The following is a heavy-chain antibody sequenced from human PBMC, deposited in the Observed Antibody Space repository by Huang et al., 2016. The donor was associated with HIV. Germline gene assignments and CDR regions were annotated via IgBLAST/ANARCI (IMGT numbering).Heavy chain of an antibody. V-gene: IGHV4-39*01. Sequence: QLQLQESGPGLVKPSETLSLTCSVSGGSISSSSYYWGWIRKPPGKGLEWIGSIFYRGGTFYNQPLNSLVTISVATSKNHFSLRLSSVTAADTSVYYCARHMDCSSSSCLAGGHERGPFDMWGQGTMVTVSS. D-gene: IGHD2-2*01. CDR3: ARHMDCSSSSCLAGGHERGPFDM. CDR2: IFYRGGT. J-gene: IGHJ3*02. CDR1: GGSISSSSYY.